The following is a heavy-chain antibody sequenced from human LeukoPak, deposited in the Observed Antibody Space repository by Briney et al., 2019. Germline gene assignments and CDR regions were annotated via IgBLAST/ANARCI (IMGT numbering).Heavy chain of an antibody. Sequence: GGSLRLSCAASGFTFSNFWMHWVRQAPGGGLEWVASIKQDGSETYFGNSMKGRFSASRDNAKNSLFLQLNSLRVEDTAIYYCAKDRSGYSYDYYFDYWGQETLVTVSS. CDR2: IKQDGSET. J-gene: IGHJ4*02. V-gene: IGHV3-7*01. CDR3: AKDRSGYSYDYYFDY. D-gene: IGHD5-18*01. CDR1: GFTFSNFW.